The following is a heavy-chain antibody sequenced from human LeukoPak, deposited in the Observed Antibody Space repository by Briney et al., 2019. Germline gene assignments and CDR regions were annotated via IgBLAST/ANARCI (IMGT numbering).Heavy chain of an antibody. V-gene: IGHV3-23*01. CDR3: AKDLFYYSYMDV. CDR1: GFTFSSYA. Sequence: PGGSLRLSCAASGFTFSSYAMSWVRQAPGKGLEWVSAISGSGGSTYYADSVKGRFTISRDNSKSTLYLQMNSLRAEDTAVYYCAKDLFYYSYMDVWGKGTTVTVSS. J-gene: IGHJ6*03. CDR2: ISGSGGST.